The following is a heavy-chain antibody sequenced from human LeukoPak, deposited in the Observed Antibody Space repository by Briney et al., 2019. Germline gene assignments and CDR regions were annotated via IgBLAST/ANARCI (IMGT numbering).Heavy chain of an antibody. J-gene: IGHJ6*02. Sequence: SQTLSLIRTVSGGSISRGGYYWSSIRQHPGEVLEWNGYNYYSRITYYNPSLKSRVTISVHTSKNQFSLKLSSVTAEATGVYYCARDRTGPPHGSGISLDYYYGMDVWGQGTTVTVSS. V-gene: IGHV4-31*03. CDR3: ARDRTGPPHGSGISLDYYYGMDV. CDR1: GGSISRGGYY. CDR2: NYYSRIT. D-gene: IGHD3-10*01.